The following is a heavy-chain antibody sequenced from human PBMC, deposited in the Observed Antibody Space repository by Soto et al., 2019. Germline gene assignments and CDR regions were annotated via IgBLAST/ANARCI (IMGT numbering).Heavy chain of an antibody. D-gene: IGHD6-6*01. V-gene: IGHV1-3*01. J-gene: IGHJ4*02. CDR2: INAGNGNT. CDR3: ARLSASTSALDY. CDR1: GYTFTSYA. Sequence: EASVKVSCKAYGYTFTSYAMHWVRQAPGQRLEWMGWINAGNGNTKYSQKFQGRVTITRDTSASTAYMELSSLRSEDTAVYYCARLSASTSALDYWGQGTLVTVSS.